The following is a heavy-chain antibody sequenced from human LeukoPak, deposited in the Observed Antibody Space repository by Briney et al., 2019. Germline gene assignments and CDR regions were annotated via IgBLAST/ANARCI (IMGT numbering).Heavy chain of an antibody. V-gene: IGHV3-33*01. CDR2: IWYDGSNK. D-gene: IGHD3-3*01. CDR1: GFTFSSYG. CDR3: AREGTLDSYYFDY. J-gene: IGHJ4*02. Sequence: GGSLRLPCAASGFTFSSYGMHWVRQAPGKGLEWVAVIWYDGSNKYYADSVKGRFTISRDNSKNTLYLQMNSLRAEDTAVYYCAREGTLDSYYFDYWGQGTLVTVSS.